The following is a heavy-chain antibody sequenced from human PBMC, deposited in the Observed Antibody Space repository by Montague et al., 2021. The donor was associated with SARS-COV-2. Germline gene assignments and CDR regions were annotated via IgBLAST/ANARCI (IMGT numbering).Heavy chain of an antibody. Sequence: SETLSLTCAVYGGSVSDYYWSWIRQPPGKGLEWIGEINHSGSTNYNPSLKSGVTTSVDTSKNQFSLKLNSVTAADTAVYYCARGPRITMIVVVITDIWFDPWGQGTLVTVSS. D-gene: IGHD3-22*01. J-gene: IGHJ5*02. CDR2: INHSGST. V-gene: IGHV4-34*01. CDR3: ARGPRITMIVVVITDIWFDP. CDR1: GGSVSDYY.